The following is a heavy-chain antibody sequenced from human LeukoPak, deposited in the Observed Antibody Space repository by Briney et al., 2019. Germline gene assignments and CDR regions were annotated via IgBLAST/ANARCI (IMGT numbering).Heavy chain of an antibody. D-gene: IGHD6-13*01. V-gene: IGHV3-74*01. CDR1: GFTFSSYW. Sequence: GGSLRLSCAASGFTFSSYWMHWVRQARGKGLVWVSRINTDGSSTSYADSVKGRFTISRDNAKNTLYLQMNSLRAEDTAVYYCAREERYSSSWYPWYFDLWGRGTLVTVSS. J-gene: IGHJ2*01. CDR3: AREERYSSSWYPWYFDL. CDR2: INTDGSST.